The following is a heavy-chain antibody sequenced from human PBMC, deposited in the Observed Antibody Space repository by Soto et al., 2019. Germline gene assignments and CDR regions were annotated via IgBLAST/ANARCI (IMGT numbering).Heavy chain of an antibody. CDR2: IWNDGSNK. Sequence: QVQLVESGGGVVQPGESLRLSCVASGFTFSNYGMHWVRQAPGKGLEGVAVIWNDGSNKQYADSVKGRFTISRDNSQNTLYLQMNSLTAEDTAVYYCAREDIYCTGTSCWFDYWGQGTLVTVSS. CDR1: GFTFSNYG. CDR3: AREDIYCTGTSCWFDY. D-gene: IGHD2-2*01. J-gene: IGHJ4*02. V-gene: IGHV3-33*01.